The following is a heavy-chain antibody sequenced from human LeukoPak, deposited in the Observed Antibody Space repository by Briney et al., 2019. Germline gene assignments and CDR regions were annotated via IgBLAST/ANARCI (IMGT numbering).Heavy chain of an antibody. Sequence: TSVKVSCKASGYIFTTYNMYWVRQAPGQGLGWMGIINPSGDTTSYAQEFQGRVTMTRDTSTSTVYMEPSSLRSEDTAVYYCAREAAGTGGLDVWGKGTTVTVSS. V-gene: IGHV1-46*01. CDR1: GYIFTTYN. D-gene: IGHD6-13*01. CDR2: INPSGDTT. J-gene: IGHJ6*04. CDR3: AREAAGTGGLDV.